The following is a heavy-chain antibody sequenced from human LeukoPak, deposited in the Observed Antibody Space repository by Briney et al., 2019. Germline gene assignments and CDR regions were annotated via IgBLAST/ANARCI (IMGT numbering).Heavy chain of an antibody. CDR3: AREDDSSGGDY. V-gene: IGHV3-7*01. J-gene: IGHJ4*02. CDR1: GFTFNSYW. CDR2: IKRDGSEK. Sequence: GGSLRLSCAASGFTFNSYWMNWVRQAPGKGLEWVANIKRDGSEKYYVDSVKGRFTISRDNAKNSLYLQMNSLRAEDTAVYYCAREDDSSGGDYWGQGTLVTVSS. D-gene: IGHD3-22*01.